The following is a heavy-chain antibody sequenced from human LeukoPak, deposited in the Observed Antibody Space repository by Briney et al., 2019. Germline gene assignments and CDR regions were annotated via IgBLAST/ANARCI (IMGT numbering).Heavy chain of an antibody. CDR2: IYYSGST. CDR1: GGSISSYY. V-gene: IGHV4-59*08. CDR3: ARPPGL. J-gene: IGHJ4*02. Sequence: SETLSLTCTVSGGSISSYYWSWIRQPPGKGLEWIGYIYYSGSTNYNPSLKSRVTISVDTSKNQFSLKLSSATAADTAVYYCARPPGLWGKGTLVTVSS.